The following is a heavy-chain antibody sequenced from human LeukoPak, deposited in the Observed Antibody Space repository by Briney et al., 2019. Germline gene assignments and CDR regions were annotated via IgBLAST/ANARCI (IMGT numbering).Heavy chain of an antibody. D-gene: IGHD3-10*01. CDR3: ARRNNYYGSGINY. Sequence: SETLSLTCTVSGGSISSYYWSWIRQPPGKGLEWIGYIYYSGSTNYNPSLKSRVTISVDTSKNQFSLKLSSVTAADTAVYYCARRNNYYGSGINYWGQGTLVTVSS. CDR1: GGSISSYY. V-gene: IGHV4-59*01. CDR2: IYYSGST. J-gene: IGHJ4*02.